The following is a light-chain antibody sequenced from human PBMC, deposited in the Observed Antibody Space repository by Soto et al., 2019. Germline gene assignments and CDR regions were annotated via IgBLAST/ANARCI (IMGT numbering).Light chain of an antibody. CDR2: KAS. CDR3: QQYNSYPWT. Sequence: DIPMTQSPSTLSASVGDRVTITCRASQSINNWLVWYQQKPGIAPKLLMYKASNLESGVPSRFSGSGSGTECALTIISLQPDDFATYYCQQYNSYPWTFGQGNKVEIK. V-gene: IGKV1-5*03. CDR1: QSINNW. J-gene: IGKJ1*01.